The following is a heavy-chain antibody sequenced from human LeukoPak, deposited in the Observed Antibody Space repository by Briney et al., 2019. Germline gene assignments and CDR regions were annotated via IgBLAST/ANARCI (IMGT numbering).Heavy chain of an antibody. V-gene: IGHV3-30*02. J-gene: IGHJ4*02. D-gene: IGHD1-7*01. Sequence: PGGSLRLSCAASGFIFSTYGMHWVRQAPGKGLEWVAFIQYNGNNKYYADSVKGRFTISRDNSKNTLSLQMNSLRVEGTAIYYCAKDPTGTNIDYWGQGTLVTVSS. CDR1: GFIFSTYG. CDR2: IQYNGNNK. CDR3: AKDPTGTNIDY.